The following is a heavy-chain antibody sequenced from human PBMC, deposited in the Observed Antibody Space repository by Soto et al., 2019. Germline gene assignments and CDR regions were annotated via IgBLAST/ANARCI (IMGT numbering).Heavy chain of an antibody. Sequence: PGGSLRLSCAASGFTFSSYEMNWVRQAPGKGLEWVSYISSSGSTIYYADSVKGRFTISRDNAKNSLYLQMNSLRAEDTAVYYCARALTMIVVANRLGAFDIWGQGTMVTVSS. CDR3: ARALTMIVVANRLGAFDI. V-gene: IGHV3-48*03. CDR2: ISSSGSTI. CDR1: GFTFSSYE. J-gene: IGHJ3*02. D-gene: IGHD3-22*01.